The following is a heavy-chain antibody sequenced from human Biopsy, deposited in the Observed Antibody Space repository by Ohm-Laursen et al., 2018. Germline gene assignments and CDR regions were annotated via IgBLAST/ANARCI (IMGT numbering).Heavy chain of an antibody. J-gene: IGHJ6*02. CDR1: GFTFDDYA. Sequence: SLRLSCSASGFTFDDYAMHWVRQAPGKGLEWVSGISWHSGSRGYADSVKGRFTISRDNAKKLLYLQMNSLRAEDTALYYCAKDVRVKVQLDGLDVWGQGTTVTVSS. V-gene: IGHV3-9*01. CDR2: ISWHSGSR. D-gene: IGHD1-1*01. CDR3: AKDVRVKVQLDGLDV.